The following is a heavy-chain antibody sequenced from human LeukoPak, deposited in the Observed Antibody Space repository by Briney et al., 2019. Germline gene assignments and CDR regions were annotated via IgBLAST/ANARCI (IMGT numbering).Heavy chain of an antibody. J-gene: IGHJ6*03. V-gene: IGHV4-4*02. CDR3: ARTTEGGYTYGYFYYYYMDV. D-gene: IGHD5-18*01. CDR1: GGSISSSNW. CDR2: IYHSGST. Sequence: SETLSLTCAVSGGSISSSNWWSWVRQPPGKGLEWIGEIYHSGSTNYNPSLKSRVTISVDRSKNQFSLKLSSVTAADTAVYYCARTTEGGYTYGYFYYYYMDVWGKGTTVTISS.